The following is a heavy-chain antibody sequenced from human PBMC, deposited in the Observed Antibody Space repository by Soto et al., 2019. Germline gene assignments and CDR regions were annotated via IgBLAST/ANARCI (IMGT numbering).Heavy chain of an antibody. D-gene: IGHD5-12*01. V-gene: IGHV4-34*01. CDR2: INHSGST. CDR3: AKGMAFDY. Sequence: QVQLQQWGAGLLKPSETLSLTCAVYGGSFSGYYWSWIRQPPGKGLEWIGEINHSGSTNYNPSLKSRVTISVDTSKKQFSLKLSSVTAADTAVYYCAKGMAFDYWGQGTLVTVSS. J-gene: IGHJ4*02. CDR1: GGSFSGYY.